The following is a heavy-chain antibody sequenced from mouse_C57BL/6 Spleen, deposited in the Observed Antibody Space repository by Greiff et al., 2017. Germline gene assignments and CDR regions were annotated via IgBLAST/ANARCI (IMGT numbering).Heavy chain of an antibody. J-gene: IGHJ2*01. CDR2: IHPNSGST. Sequence: QVQLQQPGAERVKPGASVKLSCKASGSTFTSYWMHWVKQRPGQGLEWIGMIHPNSGSTNYNEKFKSKATLTVDKSSSTAYMQLSSLTSEASAVYYCARWGYSNYCDYWGQGTTLTVSS. V-gene: IGHV1-64*01. CDR3: ARWGYSNYCDY. CDR1: GSTFTSYW. D-gene: IGHD2-5*01.